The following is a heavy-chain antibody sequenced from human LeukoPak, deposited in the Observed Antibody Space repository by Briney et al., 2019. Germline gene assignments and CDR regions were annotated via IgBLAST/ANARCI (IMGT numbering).Heavy chain of an antibody. D-gene: IGHD3/OR15-3a*01. CDR1: GGSISSGGYY. Sequence: SETLSLTCTVSGGSISSGGYYWTWIRQHPGQGLEWVGYISNSGTTYYNPSLKSRVAISADTSENQFSLRLSSVTAADTAVYYCVLDTPPRGIDVWGQGTTVTVSS. V-gene: IGHV4-31*03. CDR3: VLDTPPRGIDV. J-gene: IGHJ6*02. CDR2: ISNSGTT.